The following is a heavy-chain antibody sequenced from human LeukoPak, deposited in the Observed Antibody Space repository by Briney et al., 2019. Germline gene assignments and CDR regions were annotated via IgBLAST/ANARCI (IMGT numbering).Heavy chain of an antibody. Sequence: GGSLRLSCAASGFTFSSYAMSRVRQAPGKGLEWVSAISGSGGSTYYADSVKGRFTISRDNSKNTLYLQMNSLRAEDTAVYYCAKTGRAAVAGSTVDYWGQGTLVTVSS. CDR3: AKTGRAAVAGSTVDY. CDR2: ISGSGGST. J-gene: IGHJ4*02. CDR1: GFTFSSYA. D-gene: IGHD1-14*01. V-gene: IGHV3-23*01.